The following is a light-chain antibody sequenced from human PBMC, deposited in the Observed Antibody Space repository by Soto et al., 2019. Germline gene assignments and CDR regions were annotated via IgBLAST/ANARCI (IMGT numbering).Light chain of an antibody. CDR2: ETS. V-gene: IGKV3-11*01. CDR1: QSVSNY. Sequence: GLRQSPAARCLSPVERATLSFRASQSVSNYLSWYQQKPGLAPRLLMYETSRRATGIPARFSGSGSGTDFTLTISSLEPEDFAVYYCQQYRSWPRTSGPGTKVDNK. J-gene: IGKJ1*01. CDR3: QQYRSWPRT.